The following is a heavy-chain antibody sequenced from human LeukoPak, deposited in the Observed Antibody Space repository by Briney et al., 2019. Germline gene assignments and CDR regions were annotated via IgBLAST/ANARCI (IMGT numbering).Heavy chain of an antibody. CDR2: ISSNGGST. CDR1: GFTFSSYA. J-gene: IGHJ6*04. D-gene: IGHD1-7*01. Sequence: GGSLRLSCSASGFTFSSYAMHWVRQAPGKGLEYVSAISSNGGSTYYADSVKGRFTISRDNSTNTLYLQMSSLRAEDTAVYYCVKENYATLDYYYGMDVWGKGTTVTVSS. CDR3: VKENYATLDYYYGMDV. V-gene: IGHV3-64D*06.